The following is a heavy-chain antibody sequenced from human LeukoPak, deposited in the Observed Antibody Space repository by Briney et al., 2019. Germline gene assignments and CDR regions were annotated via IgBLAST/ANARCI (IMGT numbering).Heavy chain of an antibody. Sequence: SETLSLTCTVSGGAISSYYWSWIRQPPGKGLQWIGYIYYSGSTNYNPSLKSRVTISVDTSKNQFSLKLSSVTAADTAVYYCARVSRIIVVVPAANIGFDPWGQGTLVTVSS. V-gene: IGHV4-59*01. CDR3: ARVSRIIVVVPAANIGFDP. CDR2: IYYSGST. CDR1: GGAISSYY. J-gene: IGHJ5*02. D-gene: IGHD2-2*01.